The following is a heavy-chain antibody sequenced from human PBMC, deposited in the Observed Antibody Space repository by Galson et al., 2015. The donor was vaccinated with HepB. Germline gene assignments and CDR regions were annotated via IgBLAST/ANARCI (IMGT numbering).Heavy chain of an antibody. CDR1: GFSLSTGGMC. CDR3: ARFSAKHVGNIAAAGTSDAFDI. CDR2: IDWDDDK. Sequence: PALVKPTQTLTLTCTFSGFSLSTGGMCVSWIRQPPGKALEWLALIDWDDDKYYSTSLKTRLTISKDTSKNQVVLTMTNMDPVDTATYYCARFSAKHVGNIAAAGTSDAFDIWGQGTMVTVSS. D-gene: IGHD6-13*01. V-gene: IGHV2-70*01. J-gene: IGHJ3*02.